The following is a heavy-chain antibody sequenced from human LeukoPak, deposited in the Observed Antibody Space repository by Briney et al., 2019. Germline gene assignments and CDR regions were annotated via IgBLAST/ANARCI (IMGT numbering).Heavy chain of an antibody. Sequence: PGGSLRLSCAVSGFTFSNACMSWVRQAPGKGLEWVGRIKSKTDGGTTDYAAPVKGRFTISRDDSKNTLYLQMNSLKTEDTAVYYCTTGLSIAAAGTGDYFDYWGQGTLVTVSS. D-gene: IGHD6-13*01. CDR3: TTGLSIAAAGTGDYFDY. V-gene: IGHV3-15*01. CDR1: GFTFSNAC. J-gene: IGHJ4*02. CDR2: IKSKTDGGTT.